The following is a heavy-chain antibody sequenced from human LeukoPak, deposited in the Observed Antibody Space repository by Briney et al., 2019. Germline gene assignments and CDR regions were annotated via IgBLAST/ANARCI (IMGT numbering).Heavy chain of an antibody. Sequence: SETLSLTCAVYGGXFSGYYWSWIRQPPGKGLEWIGEINHSGSTNYNPSLKSRVTISVDTSKNQFSLKLSSVTVADTAVYYCARRLGYCSSTSCSSFDYWGQGTLVTVSS. CDR1: GGXFSGYY. J-gene: IGHJ4*02. CDR2: INHSGST. D-gene: IGHD2-2*01. CDR3: ARRLGYCSSTSCSSFDY. V-gene: IGHV4-34*01.